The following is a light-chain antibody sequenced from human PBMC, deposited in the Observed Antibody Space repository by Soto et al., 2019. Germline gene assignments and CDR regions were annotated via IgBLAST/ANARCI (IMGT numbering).Light chain of an antibody. J-gene: IGLJ2*01. V-gene: IGLV2-14*01. CDR1: SSDVGGYNY. CDR2: DVS. CDR3: SSYTSSSIPV. Sequence: QPVLTQPASVSGSPGQSITISCTGTSSDVGGYNYVSWYQQHPGIAPKLMIYDVSDRPSGVSNRFSGSKSGDTASLTISGLQAEDEADYYCSSYTSSSIPVFGGGTKLTVL.